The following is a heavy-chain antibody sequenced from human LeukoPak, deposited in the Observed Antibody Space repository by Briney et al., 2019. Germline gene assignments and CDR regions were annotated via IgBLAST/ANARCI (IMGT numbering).Heavy chain of an antibody. V-gene: IGHV1-18*01. CDR2: ISVYNGNT. J-gene: IGHJ4*02. D-gene: IGHD6-13*01. CDR1: GYTFISSG. Sequence: ASVKVSCKASGYTFISSGIAWVRQAPGQGLEWMGWISVYNGNTDYAQKLQGRVTMTTDTSTSTAYMELRSLRSDDTAVYYCAREGGYSNSWHGDWGQGTLVTVSS. CDR3: AREGGYSNSWHGD.